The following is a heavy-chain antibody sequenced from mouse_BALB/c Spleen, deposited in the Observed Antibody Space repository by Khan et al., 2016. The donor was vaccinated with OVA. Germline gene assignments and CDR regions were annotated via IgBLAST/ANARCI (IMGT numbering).Heavy chain of an antibody. D-gene: IGHD2-1*01. CDR3: ARDDGGGNDAMDY. Sequence: QVQLKESGPGLVAPSQSLSITCTVSGFSLTSYGVNWVRQPPGKGLEWLGIIWAGGSTNSNSALMSRLSISKDNSKSQVFLKMNSLQTVDTAMYYCARDDGGGNDAMDYWGQGTSVTVSS. V-gene: IGHV2-9*02. J-gene: IGHJ4*01. CDR2: IWAGGST. CDR1: GFSLTSYG.